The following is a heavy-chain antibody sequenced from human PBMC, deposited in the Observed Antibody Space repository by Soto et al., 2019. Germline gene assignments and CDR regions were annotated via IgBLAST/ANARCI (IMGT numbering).Heavy chain of an antibody. CDR2: MSASGGTS. D-gene: IGHD5-12*01. CDR3: AKGSIQYSASIDY. J-gene: IGHJ4*02. V-gene: IGHV3-23*01. CDR1: GFSFSSYA. Sequence: EVELLESGGGLIHPGESLRLSCAASGFSFSSYAMIWVRQAPGKGLEWVSVMSASGGTSYFADSVKGRFSMSRDNSKNMFYLEMNSLRAEDTAIYFCAKGSIQYSASIDYWGQGTRVSVSS.